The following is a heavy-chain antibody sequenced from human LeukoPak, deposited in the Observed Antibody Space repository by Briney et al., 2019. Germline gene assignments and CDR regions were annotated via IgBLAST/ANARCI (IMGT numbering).Heavy chain of an antibody. CDR3: ARGLLWFGELFCAFDI. V-gene: IGHV4-34*01. Sequence: SETLSLTCAVYGGSFSGYYWSWIRQPPGKGLEWIGEIKHSGSTNYNPSLKSRVTISVDTSKNQFSLKLSSVTAADTAVYYCARGLLWFGELFCAFDIWGQGTMVTVSS. D-gene: IGHD3-10*01. J-gene: IGHJ3*02. CDR2: IKHSGST. CDR1: GGSFSGYY.